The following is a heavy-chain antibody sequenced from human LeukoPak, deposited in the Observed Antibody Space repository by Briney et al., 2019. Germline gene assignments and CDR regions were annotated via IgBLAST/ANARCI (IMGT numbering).Heavy chain of an antibody. CDR3: ARVGYSSSSGFGDPYYYYGMDV. V-gene: IGHV1-69*01. Sequence: SVKVSCKASGGTFSSYAISWVRQAPGQGLEWMGGIIPIFGTANYAQKFQGRVTITADESTSTAHMELSSLRSEDTAVYYCARVGYSSSSGFGDPYYYYGMDVWGQGTTVTVSS. J-gene: IGHJ6*02. D-gene: IGHD6-13*01. CDR2: IIPIFGTA. CDR1: GGTFSSYA.